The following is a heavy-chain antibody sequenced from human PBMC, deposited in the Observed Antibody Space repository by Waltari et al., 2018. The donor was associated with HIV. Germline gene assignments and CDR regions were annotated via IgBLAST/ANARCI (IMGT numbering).Heavy chain of an antibody. CDR3: ARQAYYYGSGSANWFDP. CDR2: MFYSGRT. V-gene: IGHV4-39*01. J-gene: IGHJ5*02. CDR1: GGSINSTSSY. D-gene: IGHD3-10*01. Sequence: QLQLQESGPGLVKPSETLSLICSISGGSINSTSSYWGRIRQPPGKGLEWIGSMFYSGRTYYNPSLKSRVTISVDTSKNQFSLKLSSVTAADTALYYCARQAYYYGSGSANWFDPWGQGTLVTVSS.